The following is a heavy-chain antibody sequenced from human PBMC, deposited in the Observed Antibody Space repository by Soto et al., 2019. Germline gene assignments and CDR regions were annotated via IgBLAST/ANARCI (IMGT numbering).Heavy chain of an antibody. V-gene: IGHV1-69*12. D-gene: IGHD1-1*01. Sequence: QVQLVQSGAEVKKPGSSVTVSCKASGGTFSSYTISWVRQAPGQGLEWMGGIIPIFGTAKYAQKFQGRVTITANESTCTPYMELSRLRSEDTAVYYCARGNHRWVQLWYFDLWGRGTLVTVSS. J-gene: IGHJ2*01. CDR1: GGTFSSYT. CDR2: IIPIFGTA. CDR3: ARGNHRWVQLWYFDL.